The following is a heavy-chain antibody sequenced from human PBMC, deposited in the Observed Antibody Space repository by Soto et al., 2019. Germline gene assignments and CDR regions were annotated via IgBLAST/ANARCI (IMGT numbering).Heavy chain of an antibody. CDR1: TYSFTKYW. D-gene: IGHD6-6*01. CDR2: IDPSDSYT. J-gene: IGHJ6*04. CDR3: ARHLARSSVGYYYGMDL. V-gene: IGHV5-10-1*01. Sequence: PGESLKISCWGSTYSFTKYWITWVRQVPGRGLEWMGRIDPSDSYTSYSPSFQGHVTMSADKSNNTAFLHWSSLKASDSAIYYCARHLARSSVGYYYGMDLWGRESTFTVSS.